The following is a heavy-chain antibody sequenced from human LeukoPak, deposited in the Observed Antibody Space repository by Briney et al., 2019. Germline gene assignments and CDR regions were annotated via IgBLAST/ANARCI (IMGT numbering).Heavy chain of an antibody. CDR3: TRPLGAAAGTYFDP. CDR1: GFTFSGAA. D-gene: IGHD6-13*01. V-gene: IGHV3-73*01. CDR2: IRSKPNNYAT. J-gene: IGHJ5*02. Sequence: GGSLRLSCTASGFTFSGAAMHWVRQASGKGPEWVGHIRSKPNNYATAYAASVKGRFTISRDDSKNTAYLQMNSLKIEDTAVYYCTRPLGAAAGTYFDPWGQGTLVTVSS.